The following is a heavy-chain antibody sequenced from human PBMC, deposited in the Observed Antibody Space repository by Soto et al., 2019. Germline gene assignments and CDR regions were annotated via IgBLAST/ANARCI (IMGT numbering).Heavy chain of an antibody. Sequence: EVQLLESGGGLVQPGGSLRLSCAASGFTFVNYAMTWVRQAPGKGLEWVSTIKGGNGGTYYADSVKGRFTISRDNYHNPLYLHMSGLRSADTAICECARADVMLVASITTLIESWGPGPLFTVSS. CDR3: ARADVMLVASITTLIES. D-gene: IGHD2-8*02. J-gene: IGHJ4*02. V-gene: IGHV3-23*01. CDR2: IKGGNGGT. CDR1: GFTFVNYA.